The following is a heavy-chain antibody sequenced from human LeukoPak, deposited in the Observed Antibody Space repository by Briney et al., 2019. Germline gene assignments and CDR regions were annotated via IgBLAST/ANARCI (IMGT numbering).Heavy chain of an antibody. V-gene: IGHV4-34*01. Sequence: GSLRLSCAASGFTFSTYGMSWVRQPPGKGLEWIGEINHSGSTNYNPSLKSRVTISVDTSKNHFSLKLSSVTAADTAVYYCARGPTYQPIDFWGQGTLVTVSS. CDR1: GFTFSTYG. J-gene: IGHJ4*02. D-gene: IGHD2-2*01. CDR2: INHSGST. CDR3: ARGPTYQPIDF.